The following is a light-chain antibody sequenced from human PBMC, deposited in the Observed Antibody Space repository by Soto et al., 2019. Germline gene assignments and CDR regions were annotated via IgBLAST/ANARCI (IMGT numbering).Light chain of an antibody. V-gene: IGLV2-14*01. CDR3: SSYTSSSTPYV. J-gene: IGLJ1*01. Sequence: QSALTQPASVSGSPGQSITISCTGTSSDVGGYNYVSWYQQHPGKAPKLMIYEVSNRTSGVSNRFSGSKSGNTASLTISGLQAEDEADYYCSSYTSSSTPYVFGPGTKVTVL. CDR2: EVS. CDR1: SSDVGGYNY.